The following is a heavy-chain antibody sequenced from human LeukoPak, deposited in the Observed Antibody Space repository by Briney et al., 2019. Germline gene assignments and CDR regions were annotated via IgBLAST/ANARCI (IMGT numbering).Heavy chain of an antibody. V-gene: IGHV1-69*05. Sequence: AAVKVSCKASGDTFTSYGISWVRQPPGQGLEWVARINPVFGTTNYARKFRDRVTDSTEDSTSTAFLEMSRLTTEDTGIYYCAREGEAIVAAGTLLVYFDYWGQGTLVTVSS. CDR2: INPVFGTT. CDR1: GDTFTSYG. J-gene: IGHJ4*02. CDR3: AREGEAIVAAGTLLVYFDY. D-gene: IGHD6-13*01.